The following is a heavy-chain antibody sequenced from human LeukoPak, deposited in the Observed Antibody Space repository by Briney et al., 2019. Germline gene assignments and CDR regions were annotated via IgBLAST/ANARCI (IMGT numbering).Heavy chain of an antibody. V-gene: IGHV4-30-4*08. D-gene: IGHD6-6*01. CDR1: GGSISSGDYY. Sequence: PSQTLSLTCTVSGGSISSGDYYWSWIRQPPGKGLEWIGEINHSGSTNYNPSLKSRVTISVDTSKNQFSLKLSSVTAADTAVYYCASTSFIAALGYWGQGTLVTVSS. CDR3: ASTSFIAALGY. CDR2: INHSGST. J-gene: IGHJ4*02.